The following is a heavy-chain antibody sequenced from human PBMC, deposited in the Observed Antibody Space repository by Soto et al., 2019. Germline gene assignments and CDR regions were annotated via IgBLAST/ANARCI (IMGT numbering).Heavy chain of an antibody. CDR1: GGSFSGYY. Sequence: PAXTLSLTCAVYGGSFSGYYWSWIRQPPVKGLEWIGEINHSGSTTYNPSLTSRVTISVDTSKHQFSLLLSSVTAADTAVYYCARSTPHFDYWGQGTLVTVSS. V-gene: IGHV4-34*01. CDR2: INHSGST. CDR3: ARSTPHFDY. J-gene: IGHJ4*02.